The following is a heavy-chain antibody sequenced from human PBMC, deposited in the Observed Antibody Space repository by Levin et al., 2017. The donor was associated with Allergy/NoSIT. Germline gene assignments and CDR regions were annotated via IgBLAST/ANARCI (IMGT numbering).Heavy chain of an antibody. CDR3: ARRRGGPATGWFDP. CDR1: GGTFSSYA. V-gene: IGHV1-69*13. J-gene: IGHJ5*02. CDR2: IIPIFGTA. Sequence: SVKVSCKASGGTFSSYAISWVRQAPGQGLEWMGGIIPIFGTANYAQKFQGRVTITADESTSTAYMELSSLRSEDTAVYYCARRRGGPATGWFDPWGQGTLVTVSS. D-gene: IGHD2-15*01.